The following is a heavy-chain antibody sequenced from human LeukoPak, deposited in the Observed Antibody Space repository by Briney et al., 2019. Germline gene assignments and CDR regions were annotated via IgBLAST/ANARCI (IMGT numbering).Heavy chain of an antibody. V-gene: IGHV4-59*01. D-gene: IGHD4-23*01. Sequence: SETLSLTCTVSGGSISSYYWSWIRQPPGKGLEWIGYIYYSGSTYYNPSLKSRVTISVDTSKNQFSLKLSSVTAADTAVYYCARRDDDYGGRYGMDVWGQGTTVTVSS. CDR3: ARRDDDYGGRYGMDV. CDR1: GGSISSYY. J-gene: IGHJ6*02. CDR2: IYYSGST.